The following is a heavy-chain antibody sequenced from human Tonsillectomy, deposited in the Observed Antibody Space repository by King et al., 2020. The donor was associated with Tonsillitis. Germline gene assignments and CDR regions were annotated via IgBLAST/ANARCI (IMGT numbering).Heavy chain of an antibody. D-gene: IGHD7-27*01. Sequence: QLQESGPGLGKPSETLSLTCTVSGGSISSSNYLWGWIRRPPGKGLEWIGCFYYSGGTYYTPSLQSRVTISVDTSKDQFSLWLSSVTAADTAVYYCARREANWGAFDIWGQGTMVTVSS. CDR3: ARREANWGAFDI. V-gene: IGHV4-39*01. CDR2: FYYSGGT. CDR1: GGSISSSNYL. J-gene: IGHJ3*02.